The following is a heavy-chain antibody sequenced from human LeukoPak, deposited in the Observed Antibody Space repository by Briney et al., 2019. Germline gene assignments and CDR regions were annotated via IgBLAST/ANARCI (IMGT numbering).Heavy chain of an antibody. V-gene: IGHV1-18*01. Sequence: ASVKVSCKASGYTFPNYGFTWVRQTPGQGLEWMGQISSYNGNTQYAQNFQGRLTLTTDTSTNTAYMDLRSLRSNDTAVYYCATPAKGAYFYYYMDVWGAGTTVTVSS. CDR1: GYTFPNYG. D-gene: IGHD2-2*01. J-gene: IGHJ6*03. CDR2: ISSYNGNT. CDR3: ATPAKGAYFYYYMDV.